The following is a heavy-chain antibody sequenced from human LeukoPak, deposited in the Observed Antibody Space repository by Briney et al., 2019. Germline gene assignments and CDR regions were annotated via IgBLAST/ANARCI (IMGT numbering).Heavy chain of an antibody. CDR1: GFAFSVYA. CDR3: AKPISGGLAVTADWFHP. Sequence: GQSLRLSCTASGFAFSVYAMSWLRQPPGKGLEWVSTIKANSGTTSYAASVRGRFTISRDNSKNTLYLQLNTLRADDTATYYCAKPISGGLAVTADWFHPWGQGTLVVVS. D-gene: IGHD6-19*01. J-gene: IGHJ5*01. CDR2: IKANSGTT. V-gene: IGHV3-23*01.